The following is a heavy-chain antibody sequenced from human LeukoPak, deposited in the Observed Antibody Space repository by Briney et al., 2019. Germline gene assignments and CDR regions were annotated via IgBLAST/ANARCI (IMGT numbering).Heavy chain of an antibody. D-gene: IGHD2/OR15-2a*01. J-gene: IGHJ4*02. V-gene: IGHV4-59*01. Sequence: SETLSLTCTVSGGSISSYYWSWIRQPPGKGLEWIGYMYNSGSTNYNPSLKTRVTISVDTSKNQFSLKLGSVTAADTAMYYCARSRVIYGNFDYWGQGTLVTVSS. CDR3: ARSRVIYGNFDY. CDR2: MYNSGST. CDR1: GGSISSYY.